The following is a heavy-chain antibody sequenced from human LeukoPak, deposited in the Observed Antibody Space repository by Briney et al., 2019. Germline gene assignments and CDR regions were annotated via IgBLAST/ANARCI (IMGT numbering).Heavy chain of an antibody. CDR1: GGSISSGSYY. CDR2: IYTSGST. J-gene: IGHJ5*02. CDR3: AGDLSYCSSSSCYFNWFDP. Sequence: ASETLSLTCTVSGGSISSGSYYWSWIRQPAGKGLEWIGRIYTSGSTNYNPSLKSRVTISVDTSKNQFSLKLSSVTAADTAVYYCAGDLSYCSSSSCYFNWFDPWGQGTLVTVSS. V-gene: IGHV4-61*02. D-gene: IGHD2-2*01.